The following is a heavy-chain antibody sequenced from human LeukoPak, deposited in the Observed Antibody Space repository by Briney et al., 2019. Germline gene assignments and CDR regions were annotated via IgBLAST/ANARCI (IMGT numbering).Heavy chain of an antibody. Sequence: GGSLRLSCAASGFTFSSYGMHWVRQAPGKGLEWVAVISYDGSNKYYADSVKGRFTISRDNSKNTLYLQMNSLRAEDTAVYYCAKGDYYDSSGYYYGFDPWGQGTLVTVSS. V-gene: IGHV3-30*18. CDR2: ISYDGSNK. CDR1: GFTFSSYG. D-gene: IGHD3-22*01. J-gene: IGHJ5*02. CDR3: AKGDYYDSSGYYYGFDP.